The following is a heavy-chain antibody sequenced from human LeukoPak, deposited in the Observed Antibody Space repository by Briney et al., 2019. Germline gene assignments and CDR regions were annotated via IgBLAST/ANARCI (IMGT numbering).Heavy chain of an antibody. J-gene: IGHJ6*02. CDR1: GFTFSSYA. Sequence: GGSLRLSCAASGFTFSSYAMSWARQAPGKGLEWVSSMSGSGGSTYYADSVKGRFTISRDDSKNTLYLQMNSLRAEDTAVYYCARVRYGELDVWGQGTTVTVSS. CDR3: ARVRYGELDV. CDR2: MSGSGGST. D-gene: IGHD4-17*01. V-gene: IGHV3-23*01.